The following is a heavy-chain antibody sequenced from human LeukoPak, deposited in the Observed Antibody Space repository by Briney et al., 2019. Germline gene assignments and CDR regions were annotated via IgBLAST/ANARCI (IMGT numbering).Heavy chain of an antibody. D-gene: IGHD6-13*01. Sequence: SETLSLTCTVSGGSISSYYWSWIRQPPGKGLEWIGYIYYSGSTNYNPSLKSRVTISVDTSKNQFSLKLSSVTAADTAVYYCARDQGSSWSYYYYGMDVWGRGTTVTVSS. CDR1: GGSISSYY. CDR2: IYYSGST. CDR3: ARDQGSSWSYYYYGMDV. J-gene: IGHJ6*02. V-gene: IGHV4-59*01.